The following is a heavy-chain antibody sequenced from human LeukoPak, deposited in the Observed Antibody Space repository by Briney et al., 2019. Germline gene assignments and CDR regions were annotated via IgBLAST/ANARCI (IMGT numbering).Heavy chain of an antibody. CDR1: GFTFSSYS. CDR3: ARRQQLVHDAFDI. V-gene: IGHV3-21*01. D-gene: IGHD6-13*01. CDR2: ISSSSSYI. J-gene: IGHJ3*02. Sequence: GRSLRLSCAASGFTFSSYSMNWVRQAPGKGLEWVSSISSSSSYIYYADSVKGRFTISRDNAKKSLYLQMNSLRAEDTAVYYCARRQQLVHDAFDIWGQGTMVTVSS.